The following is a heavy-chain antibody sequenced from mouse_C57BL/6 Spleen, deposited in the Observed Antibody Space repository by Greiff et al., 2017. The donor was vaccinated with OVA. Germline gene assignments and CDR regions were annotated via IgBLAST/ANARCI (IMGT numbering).Heavy chain of an antibody. CDR1: GYAFSSYW. Sequence: VQLQQSGAELVKPGASVKISCKASGYAFSSYWMNWVKQRPGQGLEWIGQIYPGDGDTNYNGKFKGKATLTADKSSSTAYMQLSSLTSEDSAVYFCARAYYSNYGFAYWGQGTLGTVSA. CDR3: ARAYYSNYGFAY. V-gene: IGHV1-80*01. J-gene: IGHJ3*01. CDR2: IYPGDGDT. D-gene: IGHD2-5*01.